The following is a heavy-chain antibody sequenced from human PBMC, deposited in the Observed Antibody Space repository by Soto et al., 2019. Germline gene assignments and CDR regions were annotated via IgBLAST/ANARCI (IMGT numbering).Heavy chain of an antibody. Sequence: QVQLVQSGAEVKKPGSSVKVSCKASGGTFSSYAISWVRQAPGQGLEWMGGIIPIFGTANYAQKFQGRVTITADESTSTAYMELSSLRSEDTAVYYCATXPEGXTXXYYHGMDVWGQGTTVTVSS. CDR3: ATXPEGXTXXYYHGMDV. V-gene: IGHV1-69*12. J-gene: IGHJ6*02. CDR2: IIPIFGTA. CDR1: GGTFSSYA.